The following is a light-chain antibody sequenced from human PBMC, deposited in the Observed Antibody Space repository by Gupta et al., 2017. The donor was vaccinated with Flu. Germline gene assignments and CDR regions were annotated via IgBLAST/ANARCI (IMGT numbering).Light chain of an antibody. V-gene: IGLV2-14*01. CDR2: EVD. CDR1: SSDVGAYNY. Sequence: QSITSSCTGTSSDVGAYNYVAWYHHHPGNAPNLVIFEVDNRPAGGSNRFSGSKSGTTAALTIAELQAEDGDHYYCKSYTGSSRLFGGGTKLTVL. CDR3: KSYTGSSRL. J-gene: IGLJ2*01.